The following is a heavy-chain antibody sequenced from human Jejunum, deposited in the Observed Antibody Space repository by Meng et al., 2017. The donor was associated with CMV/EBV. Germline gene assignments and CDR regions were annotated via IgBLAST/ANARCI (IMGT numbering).Heavy chain of an antibody. V-gene: IGHV3-33*06. CDR2: IWYDGSNK. D-gene: IGHD1-7*01. Sequence: FSSYGMHWVRQAPGKGLEWVALIWYDGSNKYYADSVKGRFTISRDNSKNTLYLQMNSLRPEDTAVYYCAKQYGELRVYYYYGMDVWGQGTTVTVSS. CDR3: AKQYGELRVYYYYGMDV. CDR1: FSSYG. J-gene: IGHJ6*02.